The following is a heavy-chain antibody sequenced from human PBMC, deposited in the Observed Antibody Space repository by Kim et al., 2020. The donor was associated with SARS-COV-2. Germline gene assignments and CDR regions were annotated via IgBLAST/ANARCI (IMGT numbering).Heavy chain of an antibody. D-gene: IGHD3-22*01. Sequence: GGSLRLSCAASGFTFSDYYMSWIRQAPGKGLEWVSYISSSSSYTNYADSVKGRFTISRDNAKNSLYLQMNSLRAEDTAVYYCARDVHTMIRVGVYDYWGQGTLVTVSS. CDR3: ARDVHTMIRVGVYDY. J-gene: IGHJ4*02. V-gene: IGHV3-11*05. CDR1: GFTFSDYY. CDR2: ISSSSSYT.